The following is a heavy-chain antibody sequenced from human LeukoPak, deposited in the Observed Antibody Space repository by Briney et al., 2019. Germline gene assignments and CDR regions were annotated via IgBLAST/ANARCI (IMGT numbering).Heavy chain of an antibody. Sequence: GGSLRLSCAASGFTFSGYSMDWVRRAPGKGLEWVSYISSSGSTIYYADSVKGRFTISRDNAKNSLYLQMNSPRDEDTAVYYCARGPQRYYGSGQDFDYWGQGTLVSVSS. J-gene: IGHJ4*02. V-gene: IGHV3-48*02. D-gene: IGHD3-10*01. CDR1: GFTFSGYS. CDR2: ISSSGSTI. CDR3: ARGPQRYYGSGQDFDY.